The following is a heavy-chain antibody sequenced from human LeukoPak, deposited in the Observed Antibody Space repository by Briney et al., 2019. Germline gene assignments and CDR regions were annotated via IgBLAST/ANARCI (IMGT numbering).Heavy chain of an antibody. CDR3: ARGSSGWSPFDY. J-gene: IGHJ4*02. V-gene: IGHV4-59*08. CDR1: GGSISSYY. Sequence: SQTLSLTCTVSGGSISSYYWSWIRQPPGKGLEWIGYIYYSGSTNYNPSLKSRVTISVDTSKNQFSLKLSSVTAADMAVYYCARGSSGWSPFDYWGQGTLVTVSS. CDR2: IYYSGST. D-gene: IGHD6-19*01.